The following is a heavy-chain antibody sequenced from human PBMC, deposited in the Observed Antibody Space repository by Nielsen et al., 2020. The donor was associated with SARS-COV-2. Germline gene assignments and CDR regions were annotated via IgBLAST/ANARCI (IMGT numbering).Heavy chain of an antibody. CDR2: IKQDGSEK. J-gene: IGHJ6*02. D-gene: IGHD2-2*01. CDR3: ARAYCSSTSCYYGMDV. CDR1: GFTFSSYW. Sequence: GGSLRLSCAASGFTFSSYWMGWVRQAPGKGLEWVANIKQDGSEKYYVDSVKGRFTISRDNAKNSLYLQMNSLRAEDTAVYYCARAYCSSTSCYYGMDVWGQGTTVTVSS. V-gene: IGHV3-7*04.